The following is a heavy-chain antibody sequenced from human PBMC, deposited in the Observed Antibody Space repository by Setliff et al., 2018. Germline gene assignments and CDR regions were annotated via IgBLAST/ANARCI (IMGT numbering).Heavy chain of an antibody. Sequence: PGESLKISCAASGFTFNSYPLHWVRQTPGKGLEWVATIKFDDRPTYYADSVKGRFTISRDNSRNTLYLQMNSLGPEDTAVYYCARDRLGNSGWFDFDFWGQGTLVTVS. V-gene: IGHV3-30*01. CDR1: GFTFNSYP. J-gene: IGHJ4*02. CDR3: ARDRLGNSGWFDFDF. CDR2: IKFDDRPT. D-gene: IGHD6-19*01.